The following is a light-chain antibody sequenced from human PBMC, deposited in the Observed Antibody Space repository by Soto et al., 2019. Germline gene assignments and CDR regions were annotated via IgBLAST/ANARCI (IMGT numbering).Light chain of an antibody. CDR2: PAS. CDR3: QQIYSTPPA. Sequence: DVQMTQSPSSLSASVGDRVTITCRASQSISSYLNWYQQKPGEAPKLLIYPASSLQSGVPSRFSGSGSGTDFTLTISSLQPEDFATYYCQQIYSTPPAFGQGTKLEIK. J-gene: IGKJ2*01. V-gene: IGKV1-39*01. CDR1: QSISSY.